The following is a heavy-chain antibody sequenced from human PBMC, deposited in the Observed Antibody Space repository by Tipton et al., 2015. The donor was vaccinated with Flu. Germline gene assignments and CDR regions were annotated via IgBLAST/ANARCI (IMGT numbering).Heavy chain of an antibody. J-gene: IGHJ3*02. CDR3: ANGLLWFGESDAFDI. V-gene: IGHV3-30*18. CDR2: ISYDGSNK. CDR1: GFTFGSYG. Sequence: RSLRLSCAASGFTFGSYGMHWVRQAPGKGLEWVAVISYDGSNKYYADSVKGRFTISRDNSKNTLYLQMNSLRAEDTAVYYCANGLLWFGESDAFDIWGQGTMVTVSS. D-gene: IGHD3-10*01.